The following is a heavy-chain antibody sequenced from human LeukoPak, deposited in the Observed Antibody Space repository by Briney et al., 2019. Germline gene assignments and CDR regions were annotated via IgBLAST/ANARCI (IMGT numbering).Heavy chain of an antibody. CDR2: IYTSGST. J-gene: IGHJ4*02. CDR3: ARGTESLDY. Sequence: SETLSLTCTVPGGSISSYYWSWIRQPPGKGLEWIGYIYTSGSTNYNPSLKSRVTISVDTSKNQFSLKLSSVTAADTAVYYCARGTESLDYWGQGTLVTVSS. CDR1: GGSISSYY. V-gene: IGHV4-4*09. D-gene: IGHD1-14*01.